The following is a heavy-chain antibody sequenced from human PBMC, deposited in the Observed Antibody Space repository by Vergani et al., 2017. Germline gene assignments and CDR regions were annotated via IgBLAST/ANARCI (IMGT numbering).Heavy chain of an antibody. D-gene: IGHD5-24*01. CDR1: GYTFTSYY. V-gene: IGHV1-46*01. Sequence: QVQLVQSGAEVKKPGASVRVSCKASGYTFTSYYIHWVRQAPGQGLECMGIIKPSSGSTSYAQQFQGRGTMTRDTSTSKVHMELSRRSSADTAGYYCARCGMATHLAPFDYWGQGTLVTVSS. CDR3: ARCGMATHLAPFDY. J-gene: IGHJ4*02. CDR2: IKPSSGST.